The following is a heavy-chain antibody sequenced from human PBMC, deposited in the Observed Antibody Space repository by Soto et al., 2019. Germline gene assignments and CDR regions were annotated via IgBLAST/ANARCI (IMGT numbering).Heavy chain of an antibody. V-gene: IGHV3-23*01. CDR2: ISGSGGST. D-gene: IGHD7-27*01. CDR1: GFTFSIFA. J-gene: IGHJ4*02. Sequence: GSLRLSCAASGFTFSIFAMSWVRQSPGKGLEWVSTISGSGGSTYYADAVKGRFTISRDNSMGTLYLQMKSLRVEDTAIYYCAKEVSLGSTVDLGYWGQGALVTAPQ. CDR3: AKEVSLGSTVDLGY.